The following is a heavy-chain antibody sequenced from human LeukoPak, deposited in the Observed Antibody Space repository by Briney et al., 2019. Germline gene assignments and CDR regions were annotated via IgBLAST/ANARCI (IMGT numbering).Heavy chain of an antibody. CDR2: IVVGSGNT. V-gene: IGHV1-58*02. CDR1: GFTFTSSA. J-gene: IGHJ4*02. CDR3: ARGRILLLGWYYDSSGYYLFNY. D-gene: IGHD3-22*01. Sequence: ASVKVSCKASGFTFTSSATQWVRQARGQRLEWIGWIVVGSGNTNYAQKFQERVTITRDMSTSTAYMELSSLRSEDTAVYYCARGRILLLGWYYDSSGYYLFNYWGQGTLVTVSS.